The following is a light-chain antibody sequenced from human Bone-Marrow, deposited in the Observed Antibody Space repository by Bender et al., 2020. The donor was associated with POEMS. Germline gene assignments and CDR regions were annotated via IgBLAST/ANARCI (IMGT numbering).Light chain of an antibody. V-gene: IGLV2-14*01. CDR1: SSDIGTYDF. CDR3: LSASTIFALV. Sequence: QSALTQPASVSGSPGQSITISCTGTSSDIGTYDFVSWYQQHPGKAPKLIMSEVSNPPSGVSSRFSGSKSDNTASLTVSGLHPEDEAYYYCLSASTIFALVFGGGTKVTVL. CDR2: EVS. J-gene: IGLJ3*02.